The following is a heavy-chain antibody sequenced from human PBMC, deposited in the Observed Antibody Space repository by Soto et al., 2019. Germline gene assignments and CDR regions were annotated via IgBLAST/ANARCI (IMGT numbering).Heavy chain of an antibody. V-gene: IGHV1-69*13. CDR1: GGTFSSYA. Sequence: GASVKVSCKASGGTFSSYAISWVRQAPGQGLEWMGGIIPIFGTANYAQKFQGRVTITADESTSTAYMELSSLRSEDTAVYYCAREHTYYYDSSGYLNWFDPWGQGTLVTVS. CDR2: IIPIFGTA. J-gene: IGHJ5*02. D-gene: IGHD3-22*01. CDR3: AREHTYYYDSSGYLNWFDP.